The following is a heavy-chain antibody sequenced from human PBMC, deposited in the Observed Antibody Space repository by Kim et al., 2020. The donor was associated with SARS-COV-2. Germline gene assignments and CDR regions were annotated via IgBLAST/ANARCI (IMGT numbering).Heavy chain of an antibody. J-gene: IGHJ6*02. CDR2: ISYDGSNK. D-gene: IGHD2-2*01. CDR3: ARVGVVPAAMFPYYYYGTAG. Sequence: GGSLRLSCAASGFTFSSYGMHWVRQAPGKGLEWVAAISYDGSNKYYADSVKGRFTISRDNSKNTLYLQMNSLRAEDTAVYYCARVGVVPAAMFPYYYYGTAGCGQATTVTASS. CDR1: GFTFSSYG. V-gene: IGHV3-33*05.